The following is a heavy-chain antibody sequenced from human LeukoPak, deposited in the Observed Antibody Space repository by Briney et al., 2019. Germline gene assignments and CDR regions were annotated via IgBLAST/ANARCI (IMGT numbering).Heavy chain of an antibody. CDR1: GFTFSSYA. Sequence: GGSLRLSCAASGFTFSSYAMNWVRQAPGKGLEWVSVISSSGGSTYYADSVKGRFIISRDNSKNTLYLQMNSLRAEDTAVYYCTKAGIAVPATPDYWGQGTLVSVSS. V-gene: IGHV3-23*01. CDR2: ISSSGGST. J-gene: IGHJ4*02. D-gene: IGHD6-19*01. CDR3: TKAGIAVPATPDY.